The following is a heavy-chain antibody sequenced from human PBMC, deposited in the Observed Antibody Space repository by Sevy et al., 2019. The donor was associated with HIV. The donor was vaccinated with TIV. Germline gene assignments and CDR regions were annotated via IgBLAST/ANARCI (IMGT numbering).Heavy chain of an antibody. CDR3: AREDIAAALTGGWFDP. CDR2: IYYSGST. Sequence: SETLSLTCTVSGGSISCYYWSWIRQPPGKGLEWIGYIYYSGSTNYNPSLKSRVTISVDTSKNQFSLKLSSVTAADTAVYYCAREDIAAALTGGWFDPWGQGTLVTVSS. V-gene: IGHV4-59*01. D-gene: IGHD6-13*01. CDR1: GGSISCYY. J-gene: IGHJ5*02.